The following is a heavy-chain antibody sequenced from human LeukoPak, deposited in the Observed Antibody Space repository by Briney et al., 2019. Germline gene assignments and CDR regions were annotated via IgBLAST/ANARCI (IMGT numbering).Heavy chain of an antibody. CDR2: INHSGST. V-gene: IGHV4-34*01. Sequence: SDTLSLTCAVYGGSFSGYYWSWIRQPPGKGLEWIGEINHSGSTNYNPSLKSRVTISVDTSKNQFSLKLSSVTAADTAVYYCARVSGSGWVDYWGQGTLVTVSS. CDR3: ARVSGSGWVDY. J-gene: IGHJ4*02. CDR1: GGSFSGYY. D-gene: IGHD6-19*01.